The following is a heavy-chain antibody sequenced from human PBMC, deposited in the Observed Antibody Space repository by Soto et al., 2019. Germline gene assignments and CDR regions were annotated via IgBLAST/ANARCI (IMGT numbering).Heavy chain of an antibody. Sequence: GGSLRLSCEASGFTFSSYGMTWVRQAPGKGLEWVSTIFAGGTTLYADSVKGRFTISRDNSQNTLYLQMTRLKADDTAVYYCAKDGSYYDFDYWGQGTQVTVSS. J-gene: IGHJ4*02. CDR1: GFTFSSYG. CDR3: AKDGSYYDFDY. V-gene: IGHV3-23*01. D-gene: IGHD3-10*01. CDR2: IFAGGTT.